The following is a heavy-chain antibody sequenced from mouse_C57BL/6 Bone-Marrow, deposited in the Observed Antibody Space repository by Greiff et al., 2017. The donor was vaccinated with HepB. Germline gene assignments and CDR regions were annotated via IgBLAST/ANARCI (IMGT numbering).Heavy chain of an antibody. Sequence: VQLQQPGAELVKPGASVKLSCKASGYTFTSYWTHWVKQRPGQGLEWIGMIHPNSGSTNYNEKFKSKATLTVDKSSSTAYMQLSSLTSEDSAVYYCASASSLYYGYWYFDVWGTGTTVTVSS. CDR1: GYTFTSYW. CDR2: IHPNSGST. J-gene: IGHJ1*03. D-gene: IGHD2-1*01. V-gene: IGHV1-64*01. CDR3: ASASSLYYGYWYFDV.